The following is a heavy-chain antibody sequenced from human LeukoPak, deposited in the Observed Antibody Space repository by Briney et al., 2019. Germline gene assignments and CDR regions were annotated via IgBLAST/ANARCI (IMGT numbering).Heavy chain of an antibody. CDR1: GFTFSSYG. CDR3: AKEMATIWVHAFDI. CDR2: ISYDGSNK. Sequence: GGSLRLSCAASGFTFSSYGMHWVRQAPGKGLEWVAVISYDGSNKYYADSVKGRFTISRDNSKSTLYLQMNSLRAEDTAVYYCAKEMATIWVHAFDIWGQGTMVTVSS. V-gene: IGHV3-30*18. D-gene: IGHD5-24*01. J-gene: IGHJ3*02.